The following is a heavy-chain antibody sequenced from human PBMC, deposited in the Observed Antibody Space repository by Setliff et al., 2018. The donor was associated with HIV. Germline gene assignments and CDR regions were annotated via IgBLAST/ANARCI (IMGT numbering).Heavy chain of an antibody. CDR2: ISHSGTT. V-gene: IGHV4-34*01. CDR1: GGSLSDSY. D-gene: IGHD2-15*01. J-gene: IGHJ5*02. Sequence: SETLSLTCAVYGGSLSDSYYNWIRQPPGKGLEWIGQISHSGTTSYNSSLKSRVAMSVDMSKNQFSLKLSSVTAADTAVYYCARLAREEYCRGRTCYPNWFDPWGPGTLVTVSS. CDR3: ARLAREEYCRGRTCYPNWFDP.